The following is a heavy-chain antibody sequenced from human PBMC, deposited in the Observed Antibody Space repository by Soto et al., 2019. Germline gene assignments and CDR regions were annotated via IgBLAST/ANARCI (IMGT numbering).Heavy chain of an antibody. J-gene: IGHJ3*02. Sequence: GGSLRLSCAASGFTFSSYAMHWGRQAPGKGLEYVSAISSNGGSTYYANSVKGRFTISRDNSKNTLYLQMGSLRAEDMAVFPVLRLHLGELSLRYAFDIWGQGTMVTVSS. CDR1: GFTFSSYA. CDR2: ISSNGGST. V-gene: IGHV3-64*01. CDR3: LRLHLGELSLRYAFDI. D-gene: IGHD3-16*02.